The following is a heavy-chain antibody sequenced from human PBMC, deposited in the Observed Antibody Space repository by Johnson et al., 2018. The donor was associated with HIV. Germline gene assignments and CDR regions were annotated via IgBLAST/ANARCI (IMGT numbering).Heavy chain of an antibody. V-gene: IGHV3-30*02. D-gene: IGHD1-26*01. Sequence: QVQLVESGGGVVQPGGSLRLSCVASGFTFSSYGMHWVRQAPGKGLEWVAFIRYDGSNKYYSDSVKGRFTISRDNSKNTLYLQMNSLRPEDTAVYYCAKDQLVGATYAAFDIWGQGTMVTVSS. CDR1: GFTFSSYG. J-gene: IGHJ3*02. CDR2: IRYDGSNK. CDR3: AKDQLVGATYAAFDI.